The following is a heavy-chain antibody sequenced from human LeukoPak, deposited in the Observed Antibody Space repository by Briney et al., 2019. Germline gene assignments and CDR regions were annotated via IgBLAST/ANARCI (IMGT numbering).Heavy chain of an antibody. CDR1: GDSVSSNSAA. CDR2: TYYRSKWYN. V-gene: IGHV6-1*01. Sequence: SQTLSLTFAISGDSVSSNSAAWNWIRQSPSRGLEWLGRTYYRSKWYNDYAVSVKSRITINPDTSKNQFSLQLNSVTPEDTAVYYCARGGYYYYGSGSYDYWGQGTLVTVSS. D-gene: IGHD3-10*01. J-gene: IGHJ4*02. CDR3: ARGGYYYYGSGSYDY.